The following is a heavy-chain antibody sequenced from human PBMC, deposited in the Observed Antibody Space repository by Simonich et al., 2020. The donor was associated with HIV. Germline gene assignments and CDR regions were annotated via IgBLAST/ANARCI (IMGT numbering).Heavy chain of an antibody. J-gene: IGHJ4*02. CDR3: ARGVDLYDSSPRGFYY. D-gene: IGHD3-22*01. CDR2: INHRGST. Sequence: QVQLQQWGAGLLKPSETLSLTCAVYGGSFSGYYWNWIRQPPGKGLEWIGEINHRGSTNHNPSLRSRVTISVDTSKNQFSRKLSAVTAADTAVYYCARGVDLYDSSPRGFYYWAQGTLVTVSS. V-gene: IGHV4-34*01. CDR1: GGSFSGYY.